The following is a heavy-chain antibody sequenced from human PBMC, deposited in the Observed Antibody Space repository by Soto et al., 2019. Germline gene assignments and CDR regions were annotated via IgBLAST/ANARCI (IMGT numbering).Heavy chain of an antibody. V-gene: IGHV3-21*01. CDR2: ISSSSSYI. D-gene: IGHD3-3*01. J-gene: IGHJ3*02. CDR1: GFTFSSYS. CDR3: ARDKESYYDFWSGSTDAFDI. Sequence: GGSLRLSCAASGFTFSSYSMNWVHQAPGQGLEWVSSISSSSSYIYYPDLVKGRVTITRDNAKNSLYLQMNCLRGEDTAVYYCARDKESYYDFWSGSTDAFDIWGQGTMVTVSS.